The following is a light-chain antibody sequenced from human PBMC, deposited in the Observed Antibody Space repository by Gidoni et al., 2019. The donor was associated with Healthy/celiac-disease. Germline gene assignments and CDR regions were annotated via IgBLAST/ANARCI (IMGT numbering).Light chain of an antibody. CDR1: KLGDKY. CDR2: QDS. J-gene: IGLJ2*01. Sequence: SYELTQPPSVSVPPGQTASITCSGDKLGDKYACWYQQKPGQSPVLVIYQDSKRPSGIPERFSGSTSGNTATLPISGTQAMDEADYYCQAWDSSTAVFGGGTKLTVL. CDR3: QAWDSSTAV. V-gene: IGLV3-1*01.